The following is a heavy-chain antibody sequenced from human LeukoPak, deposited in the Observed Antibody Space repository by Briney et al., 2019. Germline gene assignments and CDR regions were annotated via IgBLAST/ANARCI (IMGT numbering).Heavy chain of an antibody. CDR3: ARGLTTRYFDWLFQPPI. CDR2: FNPNSGGT. D-gene: IGHD3-9*01. CDR1: GYTFTGYY. V-gene: IGHV1-2*02. Sequence: ASVKVSCKASGYTFTGYYLHWVRQAPGQGLEWMGWFNPNSGGTNYAQKFQGRVTMTRDTSISTAYMELSRLRSDDTAVYYCARGLTTRYFDWLFQPPIWGQGTMVTVSS. J-gene: IGHJ3*02.